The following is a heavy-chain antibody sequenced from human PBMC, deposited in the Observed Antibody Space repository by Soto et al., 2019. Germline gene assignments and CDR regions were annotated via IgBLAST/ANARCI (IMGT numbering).Heavy chain of an antibody. J-gene: IGHJ4*02. CDR1: GASISNLNW. CDR3: AKNSGTGWLVD. D-gene: IGHD1-1*01. CDR2: IYHSGST. Sequence: QVQLQESGPGLVKPSGTLSLTCAVSGASISNLNWWSWVRQPPGKGLEWIGKIYHSGSTNYNPSLKRRVSISVDKSKNQFSLNLRSVTGADTAVYYCAKNSGTGWLVDWGQGTLGTVS. V-gene: IGHV4-4*02.